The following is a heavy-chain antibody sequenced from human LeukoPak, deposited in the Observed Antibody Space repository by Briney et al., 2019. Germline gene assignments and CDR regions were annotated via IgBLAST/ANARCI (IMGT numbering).Heavy chain of an antibody. CDR2: ISAYNGNT. CDR3: ARESSSTTGSQNWFDP. V-gene: IGHV1-18*01. D-gene: IGHD2-2*01. J-gene: IGHJ5*02. CDR1: GYTFTSYG. Sequence: GASVKVSCKASGYTFTSYGISWVRQAPGQGLEWMGWISAYNGNTNYAQKLQGRVTMTRDTSTSTVYMELSSLRSEDTAVYYCARESSSTTGSQNWFDPWGQGTLVTVSS.